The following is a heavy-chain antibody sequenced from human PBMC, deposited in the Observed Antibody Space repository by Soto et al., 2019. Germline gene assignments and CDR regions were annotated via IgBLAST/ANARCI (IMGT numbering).Heavy chain of an antibody. Sequence: GGSLRLSCAGSGFTFSSFAMSWVRQAPGKGLEWVAATSYDGSNKYYADSVKGRFIISRDNSKNTLDLLLNTLRAEDTAVYYCAGVYYGGNSGNNYWGQRPHLTVST. CDR3: AGVYYGGNSGNNY. J-gene: IGHJ4*02. CDR2: TSYDGSNK. CDR1: GFTFSSFA. V-gene: IGHV3-30-3*01. D-gene: IGHD2-8*01.